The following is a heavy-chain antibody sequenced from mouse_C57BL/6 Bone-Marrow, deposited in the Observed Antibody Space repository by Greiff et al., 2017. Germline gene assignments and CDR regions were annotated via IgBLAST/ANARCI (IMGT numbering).Heavy chain of an antibody. J-gene: IGHJ3*01. CDR2: INPYNGGT. D-gene: IGHD2-1*01. V-gene: IGHV1-19*01. CDR1: GYTFTDYY. CDR3: ARRPLYYGNYGAY. Sequence: VQLQQSGPVLVKPGASVKMSCKASGYTFTDYYMNWVKQSHGKSLEWIGVINPYNGGTSYNQKFKGKATLTVDKSSSTAYMELNSLTSEDSAVYYCARRPLYYGNYGAYWGQGTLVTVSA.